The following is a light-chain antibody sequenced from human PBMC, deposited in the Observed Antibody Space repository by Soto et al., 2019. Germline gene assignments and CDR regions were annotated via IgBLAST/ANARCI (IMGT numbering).Light chain of an antibody. CDR3: QQVNRYPNT. CDR1: QGISSY. V-gene: IGKV1-9*01. Sequence: DIQLTQSPSFLSASVGDRVTITCRASQGISSYLAWYQQKPGKAPKLLIYAASTLQSGVPSRFSGSGSGTEFTLTISSLQPEDFATYYCQQVNRYPNTFGQGTRLEIK. J-gene: IGKJ5*01. CDR2: AAS.